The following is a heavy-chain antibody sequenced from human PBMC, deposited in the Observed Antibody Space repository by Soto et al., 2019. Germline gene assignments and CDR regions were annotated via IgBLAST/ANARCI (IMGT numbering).Heavy chain of an antibody. D-gene: IGHD6-13*01. CDR1: GFTFSSYS. J-gene: IGHJ5*02. CDR2: ISSSSSTI. Sequence: EVQLVESGGGLVQPGGSLRLSCAASGFTFSSYSMNWVRQAPGKGLEWVSYISSSSSTIYYADSVKGRFTISRDNAKNSLYLQLNSRRAEDTAVYYCARPTDRIAQIGGFDPWGQGALVTVSS. V-gene: IGHV3-48*01. CDR3: ARPTDRIAQIGGFDP.